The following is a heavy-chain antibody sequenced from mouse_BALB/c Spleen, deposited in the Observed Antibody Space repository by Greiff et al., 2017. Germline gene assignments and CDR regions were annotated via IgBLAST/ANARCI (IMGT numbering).Heavy chain of an antibody. CDR3: ARDYGSSYWYFDV. V-gene: IGHV1-54*01. CDR2: INPGSGGT. Sequence: VNVVESGAELVRPGTSVKVSCKASGYAFTNYLIEWVKQRPGQGLEWIGVINPGSGGTNYNEKFKGKATLTADKSSSTAYMQLSSLTSDDSAVYFCARDYGSSYWYFDVWGAGTTVTVSS. CDR1: GYAFTNYL. J-gene: IGHJ1*01. D-gene: IGHD1-1*01.